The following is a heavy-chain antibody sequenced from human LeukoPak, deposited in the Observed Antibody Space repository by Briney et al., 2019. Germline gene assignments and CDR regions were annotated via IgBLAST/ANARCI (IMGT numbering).Heavy chain of an antibody. V-gene: IGHV1-46*01. Sequence: ASVKVSCKASGYTFTSYYIHWVRQAPGQGLEWMGRINPSGAGTHYAQKSQGRVTVTRDTSTSTVYMELNSLRSDDTAVYYRAREEDSGYFDYWGQGTLVTVSS. CDR3: AREEDSGYFDY. J-gene: IGHJ4*02. CDR2: INPSGAGT. CDR1: GYTFTSYY. D-gene: IGHD1-26*01.